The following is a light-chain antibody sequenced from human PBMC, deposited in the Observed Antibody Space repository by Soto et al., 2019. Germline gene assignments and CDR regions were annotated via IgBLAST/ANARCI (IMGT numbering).Light chain of an antibody. CDR1: RSVRSY. V-gene: IGKV3-11*01. Sequence: EIVLTQSPATLSLSPGERATLSCRASRSVRSYLSWYQQKPGQAPRLLIYDASNRAAGIPARFSGSGSETVFTLTISNLESEDFVVYYCPQRYAWPPITFGQATRLVIK. J-gene: IGKJ5*01. CDR3: PQRYAWPPIT. CDR2: DAS.